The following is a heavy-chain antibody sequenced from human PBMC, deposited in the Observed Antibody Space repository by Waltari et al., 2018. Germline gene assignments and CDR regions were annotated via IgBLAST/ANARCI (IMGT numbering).Heavy chain of an antibody. CDR2: IYYSGST. CDR1: GGSISSHY. V-gene: IGHV4-59*11. J-gene: IGHJ3*02. CDR3: ARDFRQGYYFGAFDI. Sequence: QVQLQESGPGLVKPPETLSLTCTVSGGSISSHYWSRIRQPPGKGLEWIGYIYYSGSTNYNPSLKSRVTISVDTSKNQFSLKLSSVTAADTAVYYCARDFRQGYYFGAFDIWGPGTMVTVSS. D-gene: IGHD3-22*01.